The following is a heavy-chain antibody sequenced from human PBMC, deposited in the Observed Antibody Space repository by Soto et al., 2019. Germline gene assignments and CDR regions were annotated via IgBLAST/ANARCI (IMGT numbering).Heavy chain of an antibody. J-gene: IGHJ4*02. Sequence: GESLKISCKGSGYSFTGYWIGWVRQMPGKGLEWMGIIYPGDSDTRYSPSFQGQVTITVDKSINTAYLQWSRLKASDTAIYYCARQRLWGTSGYYYFENWGQGTLVTVSS. CDR2: IYPGDSDT. CDR1: GYSFTGYW. V-gene: IGHV5-51*01. D-gene: IGHD3-22*01. CDR3: ARQRLWGTSGYYYFEN.